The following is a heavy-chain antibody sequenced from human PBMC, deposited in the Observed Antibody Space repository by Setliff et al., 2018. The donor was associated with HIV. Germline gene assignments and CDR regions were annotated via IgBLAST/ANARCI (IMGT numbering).Heavy chain of an antibody. V-gene: IGHV4-38-2*02. Sequence: ETLSLTCNVSGYSISSGYFWGWIRQPPGKGLEWIGTIYHNGITYYNPSLKSRVTISVDTSKNQFSLKLSSVTAADTAVYYCARRGDFFYYAMDVWGQGTTVTVSS. CDR1: GYSISSGYF. CDR2: IYHNGIT. J-gene: IGHJ6*02. CDR3: ARRGDFFYYAMDV.